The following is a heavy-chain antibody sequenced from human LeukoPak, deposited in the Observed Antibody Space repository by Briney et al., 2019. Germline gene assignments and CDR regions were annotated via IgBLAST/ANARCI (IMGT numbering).Heavy chain of an antibody. J-gene: IGHJ4*02. D-gene: IGHD1-26*01. CDR3: AKDGGRATKGPYYFDY. CDR2: ISWNSGSI. V-gene: IGHV3-9*03. Sequence: GGSLRLSCAASRFTFSSYSMNWVRQAPGKGLEWVSGISWNSGSIGYADSVKGRFTISRDNAKNSLYLQMNSLRAEDMALYYCAKDGGRATKGPYYFDYWGQGTLVTVSS. CDR1: RFTFSSYS.